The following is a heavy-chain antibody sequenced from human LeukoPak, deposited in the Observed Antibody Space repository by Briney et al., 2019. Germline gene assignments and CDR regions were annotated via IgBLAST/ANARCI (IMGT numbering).Heavy chain of an antibody. Sequence: PSETLSLTCTVSGGSISSYYWSWLRQPAGKGREAIGYISTSGSTNYNPSLKRRVTISVGTSKNHFSLKLRSVTAAATAVYSCARVRYSDSSVLTRKRSYYFDYWGQGTLVTVSS. J-gene: IGHJ4*02. D-gene: IGHD3-22*01. CDR1: GGSISSYY. CDR3: ARVRYSDSSVLTRKRSYYFDY. CDR2: ISTSGST. V-gene: IGHV4-4*07.